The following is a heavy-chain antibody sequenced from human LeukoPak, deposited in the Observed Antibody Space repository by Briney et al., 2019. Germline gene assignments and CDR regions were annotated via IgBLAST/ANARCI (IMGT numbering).Heavy chain of an antibody. V-gene: IGHV3-74*01. J-gene: IGHJ4*02. Sequence: GGSLRLSCAASGFTITNYWMHWVRQAPGQGLVWASRISSDGTTTNYADSVRGRFTISRDNAKNMLYLQMNSLRAEDTAIYYCVVIVLGWGQGTLVTVSS. CDR2: ISSDGTTT. CDR3: VVIVLG. CDR1: GFTITNYW. D-gene: IGHD2-8*02.